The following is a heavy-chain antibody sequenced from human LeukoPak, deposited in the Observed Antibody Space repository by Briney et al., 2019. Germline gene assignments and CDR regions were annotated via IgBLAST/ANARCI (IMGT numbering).Heavy chain of an antibody. CDR2: IYHSGST. CDR3: AREGGQYGSPYFDY. D-gene: IGHD5-24*01. CDR1: GGSISSYY. J-gene: IGHJ4*02. V-gene: IGHV4-38-2*02. Sequence: SETLSLTCTVSGGSISSYYWGWIRQPPGKGLEWIGSIYHSGSTYYNPSLKSRVTISVDTSKNQFSLKLSSVTAADTAVYYCAREGGQYGSPYFDYWGQGTLVTVSS.